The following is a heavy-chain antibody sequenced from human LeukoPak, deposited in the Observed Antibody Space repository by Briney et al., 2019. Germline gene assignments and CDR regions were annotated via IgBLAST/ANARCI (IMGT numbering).Heavy chain of an antibody. D-gene: IGHD3-16*01. J-gene: IGHJ4*02. CDR1: ALTFSIFE. V-gene: IGHV3-48*03. Sequence: GGSLRLSCEASALTFSIFEMNRVRLAPGKGLEWVSFISSSGNIKLYADSVRGRFTISRDNAKNSLYLQMNSLRVEDTAVYYCSRDFGDDYWGQGILVTVSS. CDR3: SRDFGDDY. CDR2: ISSSGNIK.